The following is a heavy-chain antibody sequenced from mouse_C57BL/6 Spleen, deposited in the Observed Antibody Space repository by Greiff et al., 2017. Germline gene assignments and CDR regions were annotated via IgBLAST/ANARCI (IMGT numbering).Heavy chain of an antibody. CDR2: IDPSDSYT. V-gene: IGHV1-69*01. J-gene: IGHJ2*01. CDR1: GYTFTSYW. CDR3: ARRAGTTMVTYFDY. D-gene: IGHD2-1*01. Sequence: QVQLQQPGAELVMPGASVKLSCKASGYTFTSYWMHWVKQRPGQGLEWIGEIDPSDSYTNYNQKFKGKSTLTVDKSSSTAYMQLSSLTSEDSAVYYCARRAGTTMVTYFDYWGQGTTLTVSS.